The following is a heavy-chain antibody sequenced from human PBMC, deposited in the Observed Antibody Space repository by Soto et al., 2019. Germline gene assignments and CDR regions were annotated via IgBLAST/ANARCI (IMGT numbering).Heavy chain of an antibody. D-gene: IGHD3-9*01. CDR1: GFTFSSYS. CDR3: ARDRQTYYDILTGYFSPTEFDY. J-gene: IGHJ4*02. CDR2: ISSSSSTI. V-gene: IGHV3-48*01. Sequence: GGSLRLSCAASGFTFSSYSMNWVRQAPGKGLEWVSYISSSSSTIYYADSVKGRFTISRDNAKNSLYLQMNSLRAEDTAVYYCARDRQTYYDILTGYFSPTEFDYWGQETLVTVSS.